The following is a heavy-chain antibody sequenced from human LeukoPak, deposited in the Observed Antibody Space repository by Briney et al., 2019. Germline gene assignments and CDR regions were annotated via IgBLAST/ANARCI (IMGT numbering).Heavy chain of an antibody. CDR2: VFYSGST. CDR1: GGSITSSTW. D-gene: IGHD3-9*01. Sequence: PSETLSLTCAVSGGSITSSTWWTWVRPPPGKGLEWIGEVFYSGSTNSNPSLKSRLTMSVAESKHEFSLRLTAVTATDTAVYYCASGGLVSRYLDHWGQGALVNVSP. CDR3: ASGGLVSRYLDH. J-gene: IGHJ4*02. V-gene: IGHV4-4*02.